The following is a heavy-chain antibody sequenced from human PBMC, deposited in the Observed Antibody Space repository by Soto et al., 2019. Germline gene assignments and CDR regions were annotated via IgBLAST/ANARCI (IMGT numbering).Heavy chain of an antibody. J-gene: IGHJ4*02. D-gene: IGHD2-15*01. Sequence: QVQLVESGGGVVQPGRSLRLSCAASGFTFSSYAMHWVRQAPGKGLEWVAVISYDGRNKYYADSVKGRFTISRDNSKNTLYLKMNSLRAEDTGVYYCARDRAGYLVDSGGQGPLVPVSS. CDR1: GFTFSSYA. CDR3: ARDRAGYLVDS. V-gene: IGHV3-30*04. CDR2: ISYDGRNK.